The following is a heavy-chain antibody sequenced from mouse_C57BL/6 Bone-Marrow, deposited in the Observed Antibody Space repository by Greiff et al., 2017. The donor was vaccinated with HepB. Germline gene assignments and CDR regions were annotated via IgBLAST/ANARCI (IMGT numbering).Heavy chain of an antibody. D-gene: IGHD3-3*01. J-gene: IGHJ3*01. CDR3: VRQGDFWFAY. Sequence: EVQRVESGGGLVQPKGSLKLSCAASGFSFNTYAMNWVRQAPGKGLEWVARIRSKSNNYATYYADSVKDRFTISRDDSESMLYLQMNNLKTEDTAMYYCVRQGDFWFAYWGQGTLVTVSA. CDR1: GFSFNTYA. V-gene: IGHV10-1*01. CDR2: IRSKSNNYAT.